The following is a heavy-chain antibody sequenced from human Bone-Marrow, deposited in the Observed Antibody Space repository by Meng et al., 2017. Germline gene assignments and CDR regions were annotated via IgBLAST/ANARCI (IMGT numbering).Heavy chain of an antibody. CDR2: LHDSGST. J-gene: IGHJ5*02. D-gene: IGHD3-22*01. CDR3: ARVGVVVITPNWFDP. V-gene: IGHV4-39*07. CDR1: GGSISASSFY. Sequence: QLQLQESGQGLVKPSGTLSLTCNVSGGSISASSFYWGWIRQAPGKGLEWIGTLHDSGSTYYNPSLKSRDTISVDTSKNQFSLKLSSVTAADTAVYYCARVGVVVITPNWFDPWGQGTLVTVSS.